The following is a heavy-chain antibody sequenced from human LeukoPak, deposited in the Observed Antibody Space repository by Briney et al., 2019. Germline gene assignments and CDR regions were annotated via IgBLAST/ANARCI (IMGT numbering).Heavy chain of an antibody. V-gene: IGHV3-48*01. D-gene: IGHD3-10*01. CDR3: ARAYYYGSGSYPYYFDY. J-gene: IGHJ4*02. Sequence: YYADSVKGRFTISRDNAKNSLYLQMNSLRAEDMAVYYCARAYYYGSGSYPYYFDYWGQGTLVTVSS.